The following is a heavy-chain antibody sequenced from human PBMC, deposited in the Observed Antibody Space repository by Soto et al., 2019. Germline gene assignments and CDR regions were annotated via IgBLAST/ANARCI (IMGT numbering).Heavy chain of an antibody. V-gene: IGHV3-7*03. CDR2: IKQDGSEK. CDR3: ARFLRTDYSNYDACDI. D-gene: IGHD4-4*01. Sequence: GGSLRLSCAASGFTFSSYWMSWVRQAPGKGLEWVANIKQDGSEKYYVDSVKGRFTISRDNAKNSLYLQMNSLRAEDTAVYYCARFLRTDYSNYDACDIWGQGTMVTVSS. CDR1: GFTFSSYW. J-gene: IGHJ3*02.